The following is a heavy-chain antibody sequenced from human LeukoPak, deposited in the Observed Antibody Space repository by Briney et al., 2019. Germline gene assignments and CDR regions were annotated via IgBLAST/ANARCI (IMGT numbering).Heavy chain of an antibody. CDR2: IYYSGST. J-gene: IGHJ4*02. D-gene: IGHD3-3*01. V-gene: IGHV4-39*01. CDR3: ARLEAY. Sequence: SETLSLTCTVSGGSIRSYYWGWIRQPPGKGLEWIGSIYYSGSTYYNPSLKSRVTISVDTSKNQFSLKLSSVTAADTAVYYCARLEAYWGQGTLVTVSS. CDR1: GGSIRSYY.